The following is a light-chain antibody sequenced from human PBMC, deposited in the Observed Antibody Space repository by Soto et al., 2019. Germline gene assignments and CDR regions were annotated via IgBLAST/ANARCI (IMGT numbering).Light chain of an antibody. J-gene: IGKJ1*01. CDR3: QRYNSNSRT. V-gene: IGKV1-5*01. CDR2: DAS. CDR1: QNVDNW. Sequence: DIQMTQSPSTLSASVGDRVTITCRASQNVDNWVAWYQQKPGKAPKFLIYDASNLESRVPSRFSGRGSGTEVPLTISCLQPDDFATYYCQRYNSNSRTFGQGTRL.